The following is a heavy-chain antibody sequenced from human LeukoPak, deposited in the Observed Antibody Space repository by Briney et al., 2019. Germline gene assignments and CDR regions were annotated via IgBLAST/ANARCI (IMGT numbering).Heavy chain of an antibody. V-gene: IGHV3-20*04. Sequence: GGSLRLSCAASGFKFDDYGMTWVRQAPGEGLEWVSGISWNGGSTNYGDSVKGRFTISRDNAKNSLYLQMNSLRAEDTALYYCAKDMILGIAADDWGQGTLVTVSS. D-gene: IGHD6-13*01. CDR1: GFKFDDYG. CDR3: AKDMILGIAADD. CDR2: ISWNGGST. J-gene: IGHJ4*02.